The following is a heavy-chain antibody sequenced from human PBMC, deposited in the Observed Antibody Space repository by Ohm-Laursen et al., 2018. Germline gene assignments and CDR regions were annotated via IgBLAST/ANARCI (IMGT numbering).Heavy chain of an antibody. D-gene: IGHD6-6*01. CDR1: GFTFSHYW. V-gene: IGHV3-74*01. J-gene: IGHJ4*02. CDR2: IITDGSIT. Sequence: SLRLSCSASGFTFSHYWMRWVRQAPGKGLVWVSRIITDGSITSYADSVKGRFTISRDNAKNTLFLQMSSLRAEDTAVYYCARYTSVRQGFDYWGQGTLVTVSS. CDR3: ARYTSVRQGFDY.